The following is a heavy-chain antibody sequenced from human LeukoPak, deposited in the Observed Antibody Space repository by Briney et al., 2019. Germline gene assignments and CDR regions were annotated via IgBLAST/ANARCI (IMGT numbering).Heavy chain of an antibody. CDR2: ISSSSSYI. V-gene: IGHV3-21*01. CDR3: ARDDANYYDSSGYDY. D-gene: IGHD3-22*01. CDR1: GFTFSSYS. J-gene: IGHJ4*02. Sequence: PGGSLRLSCAASGFTFSSYSMNWVRQAPGKGLEWVSSISSSSSYIYYADSVKGRFTISRDNAKNSLYLQMNSLRAEDTAVYYCARDDANYYDSSGYDYWGQRTLVTVSS.